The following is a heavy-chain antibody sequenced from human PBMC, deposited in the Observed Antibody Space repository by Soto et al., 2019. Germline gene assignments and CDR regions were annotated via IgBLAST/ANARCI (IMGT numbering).Heavy chain of an antibody. CDR1: GFTFSSYA. CDR2: ISYDGSNK. J-gene: IGHJ4*02. V-gene: IGHV3-30-3*01. Sequence: RGSLRLSCAASGFTFSSYAMHWVRQAPGKGLEWVAVISYDGSNKYYADSVKGRFTISRDNSKNTLYLQMNSLRAEDTAVYYCARAPRFTMIVVVIPDYFDYWGQGTLVTVSS. CDR3: ARAPRFTMIVVVIPDYFDY. D-gene: IGHD3-22*01.